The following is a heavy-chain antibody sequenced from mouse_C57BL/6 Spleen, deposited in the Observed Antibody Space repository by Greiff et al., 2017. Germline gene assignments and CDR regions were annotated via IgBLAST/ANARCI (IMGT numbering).Heavy chain of an antibody. V-gene: IGHV1-26*01. D-gene: IGHD1-3*01. CDR1: GYTFTDYY. Sequence: VQLQQSGPELVKPGASVKISCTASGYTFTDYYMNWVKQSHGKSLEWIGDINPNNGGTSYNQKFKGKATLTVDKSSSTAYMQLRSLTSEDTAVYYCARCSGSYGYFDVWGTGTTVTVSS. CDR3: ARCSGSYGYFDV. CDR2: INPNNGGT. J-gene: IGHJ1*03.